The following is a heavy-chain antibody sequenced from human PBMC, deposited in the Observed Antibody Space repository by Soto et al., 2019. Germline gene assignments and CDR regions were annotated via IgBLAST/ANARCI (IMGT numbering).Heavy chain of an antibody. CDR1: GFTFSDYA. V-gene: IGHV3-23*01. D-gene: IGHD3-10*01. Sequence: EVQLLESGGGLVQPGGSLRLSCVASGFTFSDYAMSWVRRAPGKGLKWVSAISGSGGGTYYADSVKGRFTISRDRSGNTMYLHMNSLTVEDTAVYYCAKYGSGTYYNVGLDGLDVWGQGTTVTISS. CDR3: AKYGSGTYYNVGLDGLDV. J-gene: IGHJ6*02. CDR2: ISGSGGGT.